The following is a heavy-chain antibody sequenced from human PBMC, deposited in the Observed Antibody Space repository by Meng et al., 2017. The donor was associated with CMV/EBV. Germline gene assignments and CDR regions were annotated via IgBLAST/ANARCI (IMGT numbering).Heavy chain of an antibody. CDR2: INHSGST. Sequence: SETLSLTCAVYGGSFSGYYWSWIRQPPGKGLEWIGEINHSGSTNYNPSLKSRVTISVDTSKNQFSPKLSSVTAADTAVYYCARELRFLVSTGWYYYGMDVWGQGTTVTVSS. V-gene: IGHV4-34*01. CDR1: GGSFSGYY. J-gene: IGHJ6*02. CDR3: ARELRFLVSTGWYYYGMDV. D-gene: IGHD3-3*01.